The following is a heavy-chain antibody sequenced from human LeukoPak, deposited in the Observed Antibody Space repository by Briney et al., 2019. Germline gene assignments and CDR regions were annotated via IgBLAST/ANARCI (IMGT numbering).Heavy chain of an antibody. CDR3: AREGGLRRGYDYVWGSYRYPYYFDY. J-gene: IGHJ4*02. D-gene: IGHD3-16*02. V-gene: IGHV4-61*08. Sequence: SQTLSLTCAVSGGSISSGGYSWSWIRQPPGKGLEWIGYIYYSGSTNYNPPLKSRVTISVDTSKNQFSLKLSSVTAADTAVYYCAREGGLRRGYDYVWGSYRYPYYFDYWGQGTLVTVSS. CDR2: IYYSGST. CDR1: GGSISSGGYS.